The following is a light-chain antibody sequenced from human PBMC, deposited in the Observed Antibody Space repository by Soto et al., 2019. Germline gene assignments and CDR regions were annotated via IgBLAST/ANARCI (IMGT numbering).Light chain of an antibody. CDR3: QQAHSFPQT. J-gene: IGKJ5*01. V-gene: IGKV1-12*01. CDR1: QGISSW. Sequence: DIQMTQSPSSVSASVGDRVTITCRASQGISSWLAWYPQKPGKAPKLLIYAASSLQSGVPSRFSGSGSGTDFTLTISSLQPEDFATYYCQQAHSFPQTFGQGTRLEIK. CDR2: AAS.